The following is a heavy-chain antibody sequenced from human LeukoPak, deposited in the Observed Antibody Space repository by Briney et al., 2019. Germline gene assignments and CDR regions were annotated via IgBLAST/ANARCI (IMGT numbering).Heavy chain of an antibody. V-gene: IGHV4-59*01. J-gene: IGHJ4*02. D-gene: IGHD3-9*01. CDR2: IYYSGST. CDR1: GGSISSYY. Sequence: SETLSLTCTVSGGSISSYYWSWIRQPPGKGLEWIGHIYYSGSTSYNPSLKSRVTISVDTSKNQFSLKLSSVTAADTAVYYCARTPGDNFDYWGQGTLVTVSS. CDR3: ARTPGDNFDY.